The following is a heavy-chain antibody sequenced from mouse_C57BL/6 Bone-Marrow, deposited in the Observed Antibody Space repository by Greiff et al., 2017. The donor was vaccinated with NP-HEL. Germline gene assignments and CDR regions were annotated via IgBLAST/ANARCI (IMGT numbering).Heavy chain of an antibody. J-gene: IGHJ1*03. Sequence: EVKLVESGPGLVKPSQSLSLTCSVTGYSITSGYYWNWIRQFPGNKLEWMGYISYDGSNNYNPSLKNRISITRDTSKNQFFLKLNSVTTEDTATYYCARIYDGYYVEYFDVWGTGTTVTVSS. CDR2: ISYDGSN. CDR3: ARIYDGYYVEYFDV. D-gene: IGHD2-3*01. CDR1: GYSITSGYY. V-gene: IGHV3-6*01.